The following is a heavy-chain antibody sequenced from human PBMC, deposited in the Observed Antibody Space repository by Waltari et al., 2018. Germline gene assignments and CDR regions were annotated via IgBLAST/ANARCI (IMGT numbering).Heavy chain of an antibody. CDR1: GGTFSSYA. Sequence: QVQLVQSGAEVKKPGSSVKVSCKASGGTFSSYAISWVRQAPGQGLEWMGGSSPIFGTANYSQKFQGRVTSTADESTSTAYMELGSLRSEDTAVYYCARGEVTRGYYFDYLGQGTLVTVSS. V-gene: IGHV1-69*01. CDR2: SSPIFGTA. D-gene: IGHD1-26*01. CDR3: ARGEVTRGYYFDY. J-gene: IGHJ4*02.